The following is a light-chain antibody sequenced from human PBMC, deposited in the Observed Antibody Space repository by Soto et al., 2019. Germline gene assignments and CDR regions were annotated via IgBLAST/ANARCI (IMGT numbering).Light chain of an antibody. V-gene: IGLV1-40*01. Sequence: QSVLTQPHSVSGAPGQRVTISCTGSSSNIGPGYDVHWYQQLPGRAPKLLIYGNTNRPSGVPDRFSGSKSGTSASLAITGLQAEDEADYYCLSFDSSLSVVFGGGTQLTVL. CDR3: LSFDSSLSVV. J-gene: IGLJ2*01. CDR1: SSNIGPGYD. CDR2: GNT.